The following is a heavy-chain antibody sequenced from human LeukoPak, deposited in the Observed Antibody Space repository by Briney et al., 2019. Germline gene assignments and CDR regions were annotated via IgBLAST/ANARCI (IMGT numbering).Heavy chain of an antibody. D-gene: IGHD6-13*01. CDR2: FDPEDGET. CDR1: GYTLTALS. V-gene: IGHV1-24*01. Sequence: ASVKVSCKVSGYTLTALSLNWGRQAPGKGLEWRGGFDPEDGETIYAQKFQGRVTMTEDTSTDTAYMELSSLRSEGTAVYYCATASWREGHGGAFDIWGQGTMVTVSS. J-gene: IGHJ3*02. CDR3: ATASWREGHGGAFDI.